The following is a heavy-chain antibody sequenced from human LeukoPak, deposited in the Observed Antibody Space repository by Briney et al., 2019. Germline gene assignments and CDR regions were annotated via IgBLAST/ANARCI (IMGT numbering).Heavy chain of an antibody. CDR2: INSDGSST. J-gene: IGHJ4*02. D-gene: IGHD3-22*01. V-gene: IGHV3-74*01. CDR1: GFTFSSYW. Sequence: GGSLRLSCAASGFTFSSYWMHWVRQAPGKGLVWVSRINSDGSSTSYADSVKGRFTISRDNDKNTLYLQMNSLRAEDTAVYYCASYYYDSSGYYRFDYWGQGTLVTVSS. CDR3: ASYYYDSSGYYRFDY.